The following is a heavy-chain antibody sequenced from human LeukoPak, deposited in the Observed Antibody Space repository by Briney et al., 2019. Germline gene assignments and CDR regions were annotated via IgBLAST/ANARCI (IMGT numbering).Heavy chain of an antibody. D-gene: IGHD2-2*01. J-gene: IGHJ4*02. CDR2: ISGSGGST. CDR3: AKDQGYCSSTSCYAGGKFDY. Sequence: GGSLRLSCAASGFTLSSYAMSWVRQAPGKGLEWVSAISGSGGSTYYADSVKGRFTISRDNSKNTLYLQMNSLRAEDTAVYYCAKDQGYCSSTSCYAGGKFDYWGQGTLVTVSS. V-gene: IGHV3-23*01. CDR1: GFTLSSYA.